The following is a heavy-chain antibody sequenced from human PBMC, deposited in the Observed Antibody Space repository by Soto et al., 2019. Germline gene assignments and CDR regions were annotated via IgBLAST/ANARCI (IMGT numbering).Heavy chain of an antibody. V-gene: IGHV4-59*01. D-gene: IGHD4-17*01. CDR2: IFYSGTT. CDR3: ARGATVTHSDY. CDR1: GGSISDYY. J-gene: IGHJ4*02. Sequence: QVQLQESGPGLVKPSETLSLTCTVSGGSISDYYWSWIRQPPGKGLEWIAYIFYSGTTKYNASLKSRVTISVDTSRSQISLKVSSVTAADTAVYYCARGATVTHSDYWGQGTLVTVSS.